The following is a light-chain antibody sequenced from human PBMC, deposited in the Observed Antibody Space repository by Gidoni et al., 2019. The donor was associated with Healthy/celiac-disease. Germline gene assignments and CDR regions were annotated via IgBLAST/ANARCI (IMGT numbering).Light chain of an antibody. V-gene: IGKV1-39*01. CDR3: QQSYSTPPYT. CDR2: AAS. J-gene: IGKJ2*01. Sequence: DIQMTQSPSSLSASVGDRVTIPCRASQSISSYLTWYQQKPGKAPKLLIYAASSLQSGVPSRFSGSGSGTDFTLTISSLQPEDFATYYCQQSYSTPPYTFGQGTKLEIK. CDR1: QSISSY.